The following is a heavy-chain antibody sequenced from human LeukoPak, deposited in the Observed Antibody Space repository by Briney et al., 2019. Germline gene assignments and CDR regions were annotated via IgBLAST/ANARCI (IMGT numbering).Heavy chain of an antibody. CDR1: GFTFSSYA. CDR2: ISGSGGST. CDR3: AKDTASTGGWDFDY. J-gene: IGHJ4*02. V-gene: IGHV3-23*01. D-gene: IGHD3-16*01. Sequence: GGSLRLSCAASGFTFSSYAMSWVRQAPGKGLEWVSAISGSGGSTYYADSVEGRFTISRDNSKNTLYLQMNSLRAEDTAVYYCAKDTASTGGWDFDYWGQGTLVTVSS.